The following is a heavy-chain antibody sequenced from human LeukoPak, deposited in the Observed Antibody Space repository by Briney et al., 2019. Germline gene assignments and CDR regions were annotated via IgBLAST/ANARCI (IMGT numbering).Heavy chain of an antibody. D-gene: IGHD6-19*01. Sequence: GGSLRLSCAASGFTFGSYAMSWVRQAPGKGLEWVSAISAGGGSTYYADSVKGRFTISRDNSKNTLYLQMNSLRAEDTAVYYCAKSVYSSGWYGRDYYYYYMDVWGKGTTVTVSS. CDR2: ISAGGGST. CDR3: AKSVYSSGWYGRDYYYYYMDV. V-gene: IGHV3-23*01. J-gene: IGHJ6*03. CDR1: GFTFGSYA.